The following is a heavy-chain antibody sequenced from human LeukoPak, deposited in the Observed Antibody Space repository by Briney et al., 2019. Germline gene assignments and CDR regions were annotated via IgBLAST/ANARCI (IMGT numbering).Heavy chain of an antibody. CDR2: VHDSGRT. CDR3: ATGRDPYKTGH. D-gene: IGHD5-24*01. J-gene: IGHJ4*02. Sequence: KPSEALSLTCSVSDDSVSDYYWNWIRQPPGRGPEWIGYVHDSGRTSYNPSLKSRVTISLDTSMSHLSLNLRSVTSADTAVYYCATGRDPYKTGHWGPGVLVTVFS. CDR1: DDSVSDYY. V-gene: IGHV4-59*02.